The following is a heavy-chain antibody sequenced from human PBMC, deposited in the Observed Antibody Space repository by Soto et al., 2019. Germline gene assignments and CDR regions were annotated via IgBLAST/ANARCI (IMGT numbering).Heavy chain of an antibody. CDR3: ARDPEPRLGGDYVYDNWFDP. CDR1: GYTFTSYY. D-gene: IGHD4-17*01. CDR2: INPSGGST. Sequence: GASVKVSCKASGYTFTSYYMHWVRQAPGQGLEWMGIINPSGGSTSYAQKFQGRVTMTRDTSTSTVYMELSSLRSEDTAVYYCARDPEPRLGGDYVYDNWFDPWGQGTLVTVSS. V-gene: IGHV1-46*03. J-gene: IGHJ5*02.